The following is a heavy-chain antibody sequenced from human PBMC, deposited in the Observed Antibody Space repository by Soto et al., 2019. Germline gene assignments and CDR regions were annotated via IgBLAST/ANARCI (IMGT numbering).Heavy chain of an antibody. D-gene: IGHD5-12*01. CDR3: AREEAGWLHNLYYYYGMDV. CDR1: GGTFSSYT. J-gene: IGHJ6*02. Sequence: QVQLVQSGAEVKKPGSSVKVSCKASGGTFSSYTISWVRQAPGQGLEWMGRIIPILGIANYAQKFQGRVTITADKSTSTAYMELSSLRSEDTAVYYCAREEAGWLHNLYYYYGMDVWGQGTTVTVSS. CDR2: IIPILGIA. V-gene: IGHV1-69*08.